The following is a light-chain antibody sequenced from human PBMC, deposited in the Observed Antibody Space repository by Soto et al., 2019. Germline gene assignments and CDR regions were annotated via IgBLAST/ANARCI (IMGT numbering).Light chain of an antibody. J-gene: IGKJ1*01. V-gene: IGKV3-20*01. CDR2: GIS. Sequence: ENVLTQSPGILSLSPGERATLSCRATQSVTNRYFAWYQQKPGQAPRLLIYGISSRATDIPDRFSGSGSGTDFTLTISRLEPEDFATYYCLQAYTFPRTFGQGTKV. CDR3: LQAYTFPRT. CDR1: QSVTNRY.